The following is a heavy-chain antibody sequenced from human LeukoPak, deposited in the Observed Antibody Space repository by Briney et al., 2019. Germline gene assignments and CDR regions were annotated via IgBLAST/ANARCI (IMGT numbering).Heavy chain of an antibody. J-gene: IGHJ4*02. V-gene: IGHV1-2*02. CDR3: ARAADYGDYVLPYFDY. Sequence: GASVKVSCKASGYTFTGYYMHWVRQAPGQGLEWMGWINPNSGGTNYAQKFQGRVTMTRDTSISTAYMELSRLRSDDTAVYYCARAADYGDYVLPYFDYWGQGTLVTVSS. CDR2: INPNSGGT. CDR1: GYTFTGYY. D-gene: IGHD4-17*01.